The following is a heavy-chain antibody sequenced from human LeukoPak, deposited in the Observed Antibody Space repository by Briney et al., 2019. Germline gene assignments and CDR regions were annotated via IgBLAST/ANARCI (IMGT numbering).Heavy chain of an antibody. CDR2: VYASGDYNSGIN. V-gene: IGHV4-59*13. CDR1: GTSINIYS. CDR3: ARGDQEFDY. Sequence: PSQTLSLACTVSGTSINIYSWSWLRQTPGKGLEWIGYVYASGDYNSGINTYNPSLESRVTITVDTSKNQFALRLTSLTAADTAVYYCARGDQEFDYWGQGTRVTVSS. J-gene: IGHJ4*02.